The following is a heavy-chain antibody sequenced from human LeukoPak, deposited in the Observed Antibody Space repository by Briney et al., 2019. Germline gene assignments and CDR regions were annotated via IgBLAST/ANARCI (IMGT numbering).Heavy chain of an antibody. Sequence: SETLSLTCAVYGGSFSGYYWSWIRQPPGKGPEWIGEINHSGSTNYNPSLKSRVTISLDTSKNQFSLKLSSLTAADTAVYYCARLGDVLRTPRRGLYHHWGQGTLVTVSS. J-gene: IGHJ1*01. V-gene: IGHV4-34*01. CDR1: GGSFSGYY. CDR2: INHSGST. CDR3: ARLGDVLRTPRRGLYHH. D-gene: IGHD3-3*01.